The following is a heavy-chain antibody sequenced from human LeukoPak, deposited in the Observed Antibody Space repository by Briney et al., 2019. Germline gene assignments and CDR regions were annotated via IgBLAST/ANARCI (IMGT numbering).Heavy chain of an antibody. CDR1: GGSISSSGFY. V-gene: IGHV4-39*01. Sequence: KPSETLSLTCTVSGGSISSSGFYWGWIRQPPGKGLEWIGSIYYSGTTYYNPSLKSRVTISVDTSKNQFSLKLTSVTAADTAVYYCARSYDSPGGPDVWGQGTTVTVSS. J-gene: IGHJ6*02. D-gene: IGHD3-3*01. CDR3: ARSYDSPGGPDV. CDR2: IYYSGTT.